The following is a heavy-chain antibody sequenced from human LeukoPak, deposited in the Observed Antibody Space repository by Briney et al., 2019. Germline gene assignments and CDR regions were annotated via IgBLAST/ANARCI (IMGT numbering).Heavy chain of an antibody. D-gene: IGHD5-12*01. Sequence: GASVKVSCKASGYTFTSYDINWVRQATGQGLEWMGWMDPNSGNTGYAQKFQGRVTMTRNTSISTAYMELSSLRSEETAVYYCARVRSGYDFVDYWGQGTLVTVSP. J-gene: IGHJ4*02. CDR2: MDPNSGNT. V-gene: IGHV1-8*01. CDR1: GYTFTSYD. CDR3: ARVRSGYDFVDY.